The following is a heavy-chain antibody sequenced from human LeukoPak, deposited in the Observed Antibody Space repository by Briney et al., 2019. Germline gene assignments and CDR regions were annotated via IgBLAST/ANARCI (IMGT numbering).Heavy chain of an antibody. CDR3: ARADLSGSYFHPHFLDY. V-gene: IGHV3-21*01. J-gene: IGHJ4*02. CDR1: GFTFNNYN. CDR2: ISDSSSYI. Sequence: PGGSLRLSCAASGFTFNNYNMNWVRQAPGKGLEWVSSISDSSSYIYYADSVRGRFTISRDNAKNSLYLQMNSLRAEDTAMYYCARADLSGSYFHPHFLDYWGQGTLDTVSS. D-gene: IGHD1-26*01.